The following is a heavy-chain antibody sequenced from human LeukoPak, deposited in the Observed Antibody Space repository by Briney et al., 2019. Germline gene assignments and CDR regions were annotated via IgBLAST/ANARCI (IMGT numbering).Heavy chain of an antibody. CDR3: ARDSAPSFDY. J-gene: IGHJ4*02. V-gene: IGHV3-48*02. CDR2: ISSSSSTI. D-gene: IGHD6-25*01. Sequence: GGSLRLSCAASGFTFSSYSMNWVRQAPGKGLEWVSYISSSSSTIYYADSVKGRFTISRDNAKNSLYLQINSLRDEDTAVYYCARDSAPSFDYWGQGTLVTVSS. CDR1: GFTFSSYS.